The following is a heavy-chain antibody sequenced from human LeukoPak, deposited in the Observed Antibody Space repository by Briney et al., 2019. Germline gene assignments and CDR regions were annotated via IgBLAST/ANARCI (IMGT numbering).Heavy chain of an antibody. Sequence: GGSLRLSCAASGFIVSTSYMSWVRQAPGKGLEWVSVIYSGRSTYYADSVKGRFTISRDDSKNTLYLQMNSLRAEDTAVYYCARDKESGLFDYWGQGTLVTVSS. J-gene: IGHJ4*02. D-gene: IGHD3/OR15-3a*01. CDR2: IYSGRST. CDR3: ARDKESGLFDY. V-gene: IGHV3-53*05. CDR1: GFIVSTSY.